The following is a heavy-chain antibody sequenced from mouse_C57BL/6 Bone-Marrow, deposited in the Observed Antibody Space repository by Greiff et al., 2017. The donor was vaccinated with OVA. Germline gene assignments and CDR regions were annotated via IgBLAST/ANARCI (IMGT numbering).Heavy chain of an antibody. CDR3: TKGWGTVGAFDV. Sequence: EVQVVESGAELVRPGASVKLSCTASGFNIKDDYMHWVKQRPEQGLEWIGWIDPENGDTEYASKFQGKATITADTSSNTAYLQLSSLTSEDTAVYYCTKGWGTVGAFDVWGTGTTVTVSA. D-gene: IGHD1-1*01. CDR1: GFNIKDDY. CDR2: IDPENGDT. J-gene: IGHJ1*03. V-gene: IGHV14-4*01.